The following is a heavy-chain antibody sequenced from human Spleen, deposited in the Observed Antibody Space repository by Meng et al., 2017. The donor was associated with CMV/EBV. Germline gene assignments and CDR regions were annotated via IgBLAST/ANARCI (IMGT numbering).Heavy chain of an antibody. J-gene: IGHJ4*02. Sequence: FTFSSYAMDWVRQAPGKGLGWVAVISYDGSNKYYADSVKGRFTVSRDNSKNTLYLQMNSLRAEDTAVYYCARVRVAGNVVPAALDYWGQGTLVTVSS. CDR3: ARVRVAGNVVPAALDY. CDR2: ISYDGSNK. CDR1: FTFSSYA. D-gene: IGHD2-2*01. V-gene: IGHV3-30*04.